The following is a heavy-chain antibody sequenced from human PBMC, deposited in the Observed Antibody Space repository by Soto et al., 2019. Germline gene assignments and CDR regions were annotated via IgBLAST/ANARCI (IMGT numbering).Heavy chain of an antibody. Sequence: ASVKVSCKASGYTFTSYGVSWVRQAPGQGLEWMGWISAYNGNTNYAQKLQGRVTMTTDTSKSTAYMELRCVRSEDTAVYSSASVGLNVQTSGSYYVDPDYWGQGTLVTVSS. CDR1: GYTFTSYG. V-gene: IGHV1-18*01. J-gene: IGHJ4*02. CDR2: ISAYNGNT. CDR3: ASVGLNVQTSGSYYVDPDY. D-gene: IGHD1-26*01.